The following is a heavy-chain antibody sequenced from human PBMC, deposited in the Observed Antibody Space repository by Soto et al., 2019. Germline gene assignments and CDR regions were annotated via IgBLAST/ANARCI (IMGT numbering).Heavy chain of an antibody. CDR2: IFSRGNT. J-gene: IGHJ4*01. Sequence: SETLSLTCNASGGSTNNVYYTWIRQPPGKGLEWIGYIFSRGNTKYNPSLQDRVTISVDMSRKLFSLNLTSLTAADTAVYYCATRAQRLVLRPEYWGHGTLVTVSS. CDR1: GGSTNNVY. D-gene: IGHD3-3*01. CDR3: ATRAQRLVLRPEY. V-gene: IGHV4-59*12.